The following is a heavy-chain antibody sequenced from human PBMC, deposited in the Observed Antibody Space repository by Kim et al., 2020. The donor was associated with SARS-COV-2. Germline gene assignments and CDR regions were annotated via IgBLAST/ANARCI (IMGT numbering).Heavy chain of an antibody. Sequence: ASVKVSCKASGYTFTSYGISWVRQAPGQGLEWMGWISAYNGNTNYAQKLQGRVTITTDTSTSTAYMELRSLRSDDTAVYYCAGEASSSSLLYYYYYGMDVWGQGTTVTVSS. CDR3: AGEASSSSLLYYYYYGMDV. V-gene: IGHV1-18*01. J-gene: IGHJ6*02. D-gene: IGHD6-13*01. CDR1: GYTFTSYG. CDR2: ISAYNGNT.